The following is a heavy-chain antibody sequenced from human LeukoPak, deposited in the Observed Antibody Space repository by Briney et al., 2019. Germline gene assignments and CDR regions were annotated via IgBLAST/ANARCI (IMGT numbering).Heavy chain of an antibody. D-gene: IGHD5-18*01. CDR3: ARDRWNTATRYYFDY. J-gene: IGHJ4*02. Sequence: SETLSLTCTVSGGSISSGGYYWRWIRQHPGKGLEWIGYIYYSGSTYYNPSLKSRVTISVDTSKNQFSLKLSSGTAADTAVYYCARDRWNTATRYYFDYWGQGTLVTVSS. CDR1: GGSISSGGYY. CDR2: IYYSGST. V-gene: IGHV4-31*03.